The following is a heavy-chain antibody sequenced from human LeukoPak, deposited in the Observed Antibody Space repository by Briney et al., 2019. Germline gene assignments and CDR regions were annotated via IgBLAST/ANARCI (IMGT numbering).Heavy chain of an antibody. CDR3: ARGFSDPLRFDY. CDR1: GFTVISNY. CDR2: IYSGGST. J-gene: IGHJ4*02. V-gene: IGHV3-53*01. Sequence: PGGSLRLSCAASGFTVISNYMSWVRQAPGKGLEWVSVIYSGGSTYYADSVKGRFTISRDNSKNTLYLQMNSLRAEDTAVYYCARGFSDPLRFDYWGQGTLVTVSS. D-gene: IGHD2-15*01.